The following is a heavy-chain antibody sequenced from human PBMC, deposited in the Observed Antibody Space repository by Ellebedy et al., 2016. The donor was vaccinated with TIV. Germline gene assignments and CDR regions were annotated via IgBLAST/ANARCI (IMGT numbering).Heavy chain of an antibody. V-gene: IGHV4-59*01. Sequence: SETLSLTCTVSGGSISNYYWSWIRQPPGEGLEWIGYVFHSGSTSYNPSLKSRVTISIDTSKNQFSLMLTSVPPADTAVYYCARDRVLRGGDPYSYYAMDVWGQGTTVTVSS. CDR1: GGSISNYY. D-gene: IGHD2-21*02. CDR3: ARDRVLRGGDPYSYYAMDV. CDR2: VFHSGST. J-gene: IGHJ6*02.